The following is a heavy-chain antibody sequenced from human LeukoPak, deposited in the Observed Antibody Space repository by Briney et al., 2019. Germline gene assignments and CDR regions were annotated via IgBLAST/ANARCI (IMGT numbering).Heavy chain of an antibody. Sequence: PSGTLSLTCAVSGGSISSSNWWSWVRQAPGKGLEWVAVISYDGSNKYYADSVKGRFTISRDNSKNTLYLQIDSLRAEDTALYYCAKSSSGGSCYSVGGCWFDPWGQGTLVTVSS. CDR1: GGSISSSN. CDR3: AKSSSGGSCYSVGGCWFDP. J-gene: IGHJ5*02. CDR2: ISYDGSNK. V-gene: IGHV3-30*18. D-gene: IGHD2-15*01.